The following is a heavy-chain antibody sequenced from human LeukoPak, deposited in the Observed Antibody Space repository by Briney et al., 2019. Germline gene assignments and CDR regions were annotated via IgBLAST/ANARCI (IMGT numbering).Heavy chain of an antibody. CDR2: IHYSGST. J-gene: IGHJ4*02. CDR1: APSISSYY. Sequence: SQTLSLTWTLAAPSISSYYCSWIRHPPGRGMGWTGYIHYSGSTNYNPSLKSRAPISVDTSKNPFSLKLRSVTAADTAVYYCARAAYDSEVVHYYGSGSYSYYFDYWGQGTLVTVSS. D-gene: IGHD3-10*01. CDR3: ARAAYDSEVVHYYGSGSYSYYFDY. V-gene: IGHV4-59*01.